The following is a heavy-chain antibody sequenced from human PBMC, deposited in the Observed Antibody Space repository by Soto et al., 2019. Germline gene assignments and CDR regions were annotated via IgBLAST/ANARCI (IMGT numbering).Heavy chain of an antibody. CDR1: GFTFRNYA. J-gene: IGHJ4*02. D-gene: IGHD6-6*01. CDR2: TGGSGSST. Sequence: EVQLLESGGGLVQPGGSLRLSCAATGFTFRNYAMSWVRQAPGKGLEWVSSTGGSGSSTYYADSVKGRFTISRDNSKNTLYLQTNSLRAEDTAVYYCAKDLVGIAGRRGGFDYWGQGSLVTVSS. CDR3: AKDLVGIAGRRGGFDY. V-gene: IGHV3-23*01.